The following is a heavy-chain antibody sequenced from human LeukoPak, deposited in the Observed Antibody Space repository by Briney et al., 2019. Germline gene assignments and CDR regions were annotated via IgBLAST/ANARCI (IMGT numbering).Heavy chain of an antibody. Sequence: GGSLRLSCAASGFTFSSYSMNWVRQAPGKGLEWVSYISSSSTIYYADSVKGRFTISRDNAKNSLYLQMNSLRAEDTAVYYCARAMLRYSGSYGGSFDYWGQGTLVTVSS. D-gene: IGHD1-26*01. CDR2: ISSSSTI. J-gene: IGHJ4*02. CDR3: ARAMLRYSGSYGGSFDY. CDR1: GFTFSSYS. V-gene: IGHV3-48*01.